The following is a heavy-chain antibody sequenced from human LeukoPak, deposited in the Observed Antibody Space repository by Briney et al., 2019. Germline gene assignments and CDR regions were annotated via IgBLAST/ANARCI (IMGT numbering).Heavy chain of an antibody. V-gene: IGHV3-9*01. CDR1: GFTFDDYA. CDR2: ISWNSGSI. J-gene: IGHJ4*02. Sequence: GGSLRLSCAASGFTFDDYAMHWVRQAPGKGLEWVSGISWNSGSIGYADSVKGRFTISRDNAKNSLYLQMNSLRAEDTALYYCAKDIRGGTTGRGFDYWGQGTLVTASS. CDR3: AKDIRGGTTGRGFDY. D-gene: IGHD4-17*01.